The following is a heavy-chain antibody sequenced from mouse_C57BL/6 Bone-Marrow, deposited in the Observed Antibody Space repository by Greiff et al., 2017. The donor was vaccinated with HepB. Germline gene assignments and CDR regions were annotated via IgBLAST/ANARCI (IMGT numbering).Heavy chain of an antibody. V-gene: IGHV5-4*03. Sequence: DVKLVESGGGLVKPGGSLKLSCAASGFTFSSYAMSWVRQTPEKRLEWVATISDGGSYTYYPDNVKGRFTISRDNAKNNLYLQMSHLKSEDTAMYYCARRLHYGSSSYFDYWGQGTTLTVSS. CDR2: ISDGGSYT. J-gene: IGHJ2*01. D-gene: IGHD1-1*01. CDR3: ARRLHYGSSSYFDY. CDR1: GFTFSSYA.